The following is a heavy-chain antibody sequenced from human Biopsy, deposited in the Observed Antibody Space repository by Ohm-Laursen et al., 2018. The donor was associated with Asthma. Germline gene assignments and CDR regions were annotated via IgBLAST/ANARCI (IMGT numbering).Heavy chain of an antibody. J-gene: IGHJ4*02. Sequence: SLRLSCSVSGFSFNSYGMHWVRQAPGKGLEWVSGISWNSGSIGYADSVKGRFTISRDNAKNSLYLQMNSLRVEDTALYYCAKATLGDIGKDYWGQGTLVTVSS. D-gene: IGHD2-21*01. CDR2: ISWNSGSI. V-gene: IGHV3-9*01. CDR1: GFSFNSYG. CDR3: AKATLGDIGKDY.